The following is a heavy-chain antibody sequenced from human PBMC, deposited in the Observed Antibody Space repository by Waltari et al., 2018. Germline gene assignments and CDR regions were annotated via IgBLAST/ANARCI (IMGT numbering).Heavy chain of an antibody. D-gene: IGHD3-16*01. J-gene: IGHJ4*02. CDR2: IKQDGSEK. V-gene: IGHV3-7*01. CDR1: VFTFSDYW. CDR3: ARGGSWAIDY. Sequence: EVRLVESGGGLVQPGGSLRRSFAASVFTFSDYWMSWVRQAPGQGLEWVANIKQDGSEKYQVDPVKGRFTISRDNAKNSLYLQMNSLRAEDTAVYFCARGGSWAIDYWGQGTLVTVSS.